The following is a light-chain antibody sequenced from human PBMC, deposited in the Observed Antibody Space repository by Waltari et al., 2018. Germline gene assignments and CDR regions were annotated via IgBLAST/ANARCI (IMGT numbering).Light chain of an antibody. CDR2: WAS. V-gene: IGKV4-1*01. J-gene: IGKJ1*01. CDR1: PSVLYSSNNKNY. CDR3: QQYYSTPQT. Sequence: DIVMTQYPASLAGSLGERATHNCTPRPSVLYSSNNKNYLAWYQQKPGQPPKLLIYWASTRESGVPDRFSGSGSGTDFTLTISSLQAEDVAVYYCQQYYSTPQTFGQGTKVEIK.